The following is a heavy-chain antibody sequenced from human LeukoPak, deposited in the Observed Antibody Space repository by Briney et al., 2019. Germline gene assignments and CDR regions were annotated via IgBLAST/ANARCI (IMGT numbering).Heavy chain of an antibody. CDR1: GFTFSDYY. CDR3: ARGAKYYYDSSGYYIFDS. J-gene: IGHJ4*02. Sequence: GGSLRLSCAASGFTFSDYYMSWIRQAPGKGLEWVSYINTSGSNIYYADSMKGRFTISRDNAKNSLYLQMNSLRAEDTAVYYCARGAKYYYDSSGYYIFDSWGQGTLVTVSS. V-gene: IGHV3-11*01. CDR2: INTSGSNI. D-gene: IGHD3-22*01.